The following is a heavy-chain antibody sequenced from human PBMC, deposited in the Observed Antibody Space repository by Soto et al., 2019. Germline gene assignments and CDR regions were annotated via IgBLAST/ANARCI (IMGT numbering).Heavy chain of an antibody. V-gene: IGHV4-39*01. CDR3: VRWGGGYYDSTGYYDY. CDR2: IYYSGST. J-gene: IGHJ4*01. D-gene: IGHD3-22*01. Sequence: SETLSLTCTVSGDSISSSSYYWGWIRQPPGKGLEWIGTIYYSGSTYSKPSLKSRVTLSVDTSKNQFSLKLSSVTAADTVFYYCVRWGGGYYDSTGYYDYWGQGTLVTVSS. CDR1: GDSISSSSYY.